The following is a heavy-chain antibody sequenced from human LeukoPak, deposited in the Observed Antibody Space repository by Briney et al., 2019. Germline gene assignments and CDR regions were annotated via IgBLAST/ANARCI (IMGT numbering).Heavy chain of an antibody. CDR2: IYYSGST. CDR3: ASLYCSSTSCYFDY. D-gene: IGHD2-2*01. J-gene: IGHJ4*02. V-gene: IGHV4-39*01. CDR1: GGSISSSSHY. Sequence: PSETLSLTCTVSGGSISSSSHYWGWIRQPPGEGLEWIGSIYYSGSTYYNPSLKRRVTISVDTSKNQFSLKLSSVTAADTAVFYCASLYCSSTSCYFDYWGQGTLVTVSS.